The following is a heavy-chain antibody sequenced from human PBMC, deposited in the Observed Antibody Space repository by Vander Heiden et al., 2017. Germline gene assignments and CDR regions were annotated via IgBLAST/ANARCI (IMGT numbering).Heavy chain of an antibody. CDR1: GSSLTSPW. J-gene: IGHJ6*02. CDR3: ARLDPLSKSYTFYGMEV. Sequence: ELQMVKSGTEVKNHGEPLRIPCNASGSSLTSPWIGWVRQIAGKGLEWVGRIDPGDSYTNYSPSFEGHVTISTDNSINTADLQWSSLKASDTTMYYCARLDPLSKSYTFYGMEVWGQGTTVTISS. D-gene: IGHD3-16*01. CDR2: IDPGDSYT. V-gene: IGHV5-10-1*03.